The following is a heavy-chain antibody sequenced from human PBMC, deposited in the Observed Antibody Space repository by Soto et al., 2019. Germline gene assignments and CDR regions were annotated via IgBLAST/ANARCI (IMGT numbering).Heavy chain of an antibody. CDR2: IDHSGSS. V-gene: IGHV4-34*01. J-gene: IGHJ6*03. Sequence: QVQLQQGGAGLLKPSDTLSLTCGVYGGSFSGYYWNWIRQPPGKGLEWIGEIDHSGSSNFNPFLKSRVTISVDTSKNQSSLKLYSMTAADTAVYFCARGQGVPIAVPADDFGRLGRCYYMDVWGKGTRVTVSS. CDR3: ARGQGVPIAVPADDFGRLGRCYYMDV. CDR1: GGSFSGYY. D-gene: IGHD3-3*01.